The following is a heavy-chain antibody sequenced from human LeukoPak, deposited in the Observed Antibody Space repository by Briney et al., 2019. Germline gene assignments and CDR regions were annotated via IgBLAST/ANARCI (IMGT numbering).Heavy chain of an antibody. Sequence: QPGRSLRLSCTGSGFTFGDYAMSWVRQAPGKGLEWVSFIRAKAYGGTTEYAASVKGRFTISRDDSKSIAYLQMNSLKTEDTALYYCSSHSSRGYSYGLDYWGQGTLVTVSS. CDR1: GFTFGDYA. CDR3: SSHSSRGYSYGLDY. V-gene: IGHV3-49*04. D-gene: IGHD5-18*01. CDR2: IRAKAYGGTT. J-gene: IGHJ4*02.